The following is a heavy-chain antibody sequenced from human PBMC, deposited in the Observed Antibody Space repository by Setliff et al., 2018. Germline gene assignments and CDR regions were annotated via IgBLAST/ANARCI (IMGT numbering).Heavy chain of an antibody. CDR2: IIPIFGTT. D-gene: IGHD4-17*01. V-gene: IGHV1-69*13. CDR1: GGTFSTYA. Sequence: SVKVSCKASGGTFSTYAISWVRQAPGQGLEWMGGIIPIFGTTNYAQKFQGRVTITADESTSTAYMELSSLRSEDTAVYYCARDFLGIHIDHGNALDDYWGQGTLVTVS. J-gene: IGHJ4*02. CDR3: ARDFLGIHIDHGNALDDY.